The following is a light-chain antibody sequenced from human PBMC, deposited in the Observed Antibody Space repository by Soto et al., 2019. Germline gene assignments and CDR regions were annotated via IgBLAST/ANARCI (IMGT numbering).Light chain of an antibody. CDR3: QQYDSDWT. CDR2: AAS. CDR1: QSIVTY. V-gene: IGKV1-39*01. Sequence: DIQMTQSPSSLSASVGDRVTITCRASQSIVTYLNWYLQKPGKAPKLLIYAASNLQSGVPSRFSGSGSGTDFTLTISSLQPDDFATYFCQQYDSDWTFGQGTKVDIK. J-gene: IGKJ1*01.